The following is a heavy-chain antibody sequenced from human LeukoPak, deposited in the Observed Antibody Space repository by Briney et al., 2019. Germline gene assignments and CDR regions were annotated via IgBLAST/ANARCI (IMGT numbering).Heavy chain of an antibody. D-gene: IGHD6-19*01. Sequence: SETLSLTCTVSGGSISSYYWSWIRQPPGKGLEWIGYIYYSGSTNYNPSLKSRVTISVDTSKNQFSLKLSSVTAADTAVYYCAGYSSGWYESDYYYMDVWGKGTTVTISS. J-gene: IGHJ6*03. CDR1: GGSISSYY. CDR2: IYYSGST. V-gene: IGHV4-59*01. CDR3: AGYSSGWYESDYYYMDV.